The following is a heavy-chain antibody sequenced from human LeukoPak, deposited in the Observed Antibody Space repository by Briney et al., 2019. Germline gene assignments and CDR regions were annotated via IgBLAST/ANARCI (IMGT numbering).Heavy chain of an antibody. CDR2: INGDGTST. V-gene: IGHV3-74*01. Sequence: GGPLNLSFAASEFTFITYWMHWVGKAQGKGLFGFSRINGDGTSTGYADSVKGRFTISRDNAKNTLYLQMNSLRAEDTAVYYCARIGPNCSGGTCYSGDFDFWGQGILVSVSS. J-gene: IGHJ4*02. CDR3: ARIGPNCSGGTCYSGDFDF. D-gene: IGHD2-15*01. CDR1: EFTFITYW.